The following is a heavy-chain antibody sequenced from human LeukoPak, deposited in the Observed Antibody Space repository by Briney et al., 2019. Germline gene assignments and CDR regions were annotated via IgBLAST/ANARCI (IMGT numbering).Heavy chain of an antibody. Sequence: SETLSLTCTAPGGSISSYYWSWIRQPAGKGPEWIGRIYTSGSTNYNPSLKSRVTMSVDTSKNQFSLKLSSVTAADTAVYYCARDLIDYGDYDRPSNWFDPWGQGTLVTVSS. V-gene: IGHV4-4*07. J-gene: IGHJ5*02. CDR3: ARDLIDYGDYDRPSNWFDP. CDR1: GGSISSYY. D-gene: IGHD4-17*01. CDR2: IYTSGST.